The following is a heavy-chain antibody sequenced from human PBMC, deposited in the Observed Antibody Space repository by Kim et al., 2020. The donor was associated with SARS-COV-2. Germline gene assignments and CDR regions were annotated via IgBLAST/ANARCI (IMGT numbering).Heavy chain of an antibody. V-gene: IGHV3-30*18. CDR1: GFTFSSYG. D-gene: IGHD3-22*01. J-gene: IGHJ4*02. CDR3: AKGPFPYDSLDY. Sequence: GGSLRLSCAASGFTFSSYGMHWVRQAPGKGLEWVAVISYDGSNKYYADSVKGRFTISRDNSKNTLYLQMNSLRAEDTAVYYCAKGPFPYDSLDYWGQGTL. CDR2: ISYDGSNK.